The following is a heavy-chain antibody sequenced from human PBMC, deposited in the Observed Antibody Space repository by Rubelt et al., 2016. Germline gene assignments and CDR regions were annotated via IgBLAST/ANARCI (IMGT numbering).Heavy chain of an antibody. CDR3: AREALWFPECGSNFDAFDF. V-gene: IGHV7-4-1*02. CDR1: GYNFATYA. D-gene: IGHD3-10*01. Sequence: QVQLVQSGSELKEPGASVKVSCKATGYNFATYAMNWVRQAPGQGLEWMGWINTNTGNPTYAQAFTGRFAFSLDTSGNTAFLQINSLKADDTAVYYCAREALWFPECGSNFDAFDFWGPGTTVTVSS. J-gene: IGHJ3*01. CDR2: INTNTGNP.